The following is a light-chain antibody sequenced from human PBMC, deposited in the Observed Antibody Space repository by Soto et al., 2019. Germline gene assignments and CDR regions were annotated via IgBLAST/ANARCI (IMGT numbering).Light chain of an antibody. CDR3: QQYNTYAT. J-gene: IGKJ5*01. Sequence: DIQLTQSPCTLSAAVGDSVTITCLAGQNIRNLLAWYQQKPGKAPKPLIYDASTLKTGVPSRCSGSGSGSEFNFTITGLQPDDFATYFCQQYNTYATFGQGTRLENK. V-gene: IGKV1-5*01. CDR2: DAS. CDR1: QNIRNL.